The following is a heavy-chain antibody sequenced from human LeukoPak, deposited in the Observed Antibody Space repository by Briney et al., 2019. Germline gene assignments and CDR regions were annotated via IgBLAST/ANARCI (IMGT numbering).Heavy chain of an antibody. J-gene: IGHJ3*02. CDR3: ARDSTLYDSSGSNPDAFDI. CDR1: GGSFSGYY. Sequence: SETLSLTCAVYGGSFSGYYWSWIRQPPGKGLEWIGEINHSGSTNYNPSLKSRVTMSVDTSKNQFSLKLSSVTAADTAVYYCARDSTLYDSSGSNPDAFDIWGQGTMVTVSS. D-gene: IGHD3-22*01. V-gene: IGHV4-34*01. CDR2: INHSGST.